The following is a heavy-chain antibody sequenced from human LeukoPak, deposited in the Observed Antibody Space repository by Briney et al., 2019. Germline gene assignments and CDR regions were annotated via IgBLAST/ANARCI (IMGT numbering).Heavy chain of an antibody. V-gene: IGHV3-7*01. CDR1: GFTFSSYW. CDR3: ARDGLTISENWFDP. D-gene: IGHD3-3*01. CDR2: IKQDGSEK. Sequence: GGSLRLSCAASGFTFSSYWMSWVRQAPGKGLEWVANIKQDGSEKYYVDSVKGRFTISRDNAKNSLYLQMNSLRAEDTAVYYCARDGLTISENWFDPWGQGTLVTVSS. J-gene: IGHJ5*02.